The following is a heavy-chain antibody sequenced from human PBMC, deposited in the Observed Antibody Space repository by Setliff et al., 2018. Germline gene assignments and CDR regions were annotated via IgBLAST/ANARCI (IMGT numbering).Heavy chain of an antibody. J-gene: IGHJ6*02. V-gene: IGHV3-23*01. CDR1: GFTFTSYA. CDR2: ISGRADST. CDR3: AVLVVVTYGMDV. Sequence: GGSLRLSCAASGFTFTSYAMSWVRQAPGKGLEWVSLISGRADSTYYAGSVKGRFTISRDNSKNTVFLQMNSLRAEDTAVYYCAVLVVVTYGMDVWGQGTTVTVSS. D-gene: IGHD2-2*01.